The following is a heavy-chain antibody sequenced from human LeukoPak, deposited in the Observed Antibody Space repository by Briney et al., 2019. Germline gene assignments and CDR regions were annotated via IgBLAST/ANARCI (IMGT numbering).Heavy chain of an antibody. CDR1: GFTFSSYA. CDR2: ISYDGSNK. CDR3: ARDENWFDP. Sequence: PGRSLRLSCAASGFTFSSYAMHWVRQAPGKGLEWVAVISYDGSNKYYADSVEGRFTISRDNSKNTLYLQMNSLRAEDTAVYYCARDENWFDPWGQGTLVTVSS. V-gene: IGHV3-30-3*01. J-gene: IGHJ5*02.